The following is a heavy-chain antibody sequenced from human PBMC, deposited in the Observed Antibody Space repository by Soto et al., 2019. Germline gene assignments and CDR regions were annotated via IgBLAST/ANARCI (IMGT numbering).Heavy chain of an antibody. CDR1: GGTFSSYA. CDR2: IIPIFGTA. Sequence: SVKVSCKASGGTFSSYAISWVRQAPGQGLEWMGGIIPIFGTANYAQKFQGRVTITADESTSTAYMELSSLRSEDTAVYYCARDRDYYDSGYPYNWFDPWGQGTLVTVSS. D-gene: IGHD3-22*01. J-gene: IGHJ5*02. CDR3: ARDRDYYDSGYPYNWFDP. V-gene: IGHV1-69*13.